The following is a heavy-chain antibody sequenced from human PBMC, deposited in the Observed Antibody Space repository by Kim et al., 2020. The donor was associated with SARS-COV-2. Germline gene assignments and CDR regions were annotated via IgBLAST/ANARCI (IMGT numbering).Heavy chain of an antibody. CDR2: IYYSGST. CDR3: ARRPRMGYFDY. V-gene: IGHV4-39*01. CDR1: GGSISSSSYY. D-gene: IGHD3-16*01. J-gene: IGHJ4*02. Sequence: SETLSLTCTVSGGSISSSSYYWGWIRQPPGKGLEWIGSIYYSGSTYYNPSLKSRVTISVDTSKNQFSLKLSSVTAADTAVYYCARRPRMGYFDYLGQGT.